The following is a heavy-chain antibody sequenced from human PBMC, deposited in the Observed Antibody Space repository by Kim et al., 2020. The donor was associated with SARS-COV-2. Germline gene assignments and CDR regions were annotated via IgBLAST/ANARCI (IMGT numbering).Heavy chain of an antibody. CDR3: VRYSGWYYFDY. CDR2: TYYRSKWSS. V-gene: IGHV6-1*01. J-gene: IGHJ4*02. D-gene: IGHD6-19*01. CDR1: GDSLSSNTVA. Sequence: SQTLSLTCVISGDSLSSNTVAWSWIRQSPSSALEWLGRTYYRSKWSSDYAVSVKSRIIINADPSKNQFSLHLNSVTPDDTATYYCVRYSGWYYFDYWGQGTLVIVSS.